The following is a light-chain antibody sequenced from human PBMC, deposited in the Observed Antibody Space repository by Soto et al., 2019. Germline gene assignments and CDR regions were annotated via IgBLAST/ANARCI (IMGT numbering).Light chain of an antibody. Sequence: VLTQPASVSGSPGQSITISCTGTSSDVGAYNYVSWYQQHPGKAPKLMIYEVSNRPSGVSNRFSGSKSGNTASLTISGLQAEDEADYYCNSYTGTNTLVFGTGTKVTVL. CDR2: EVS. CDR1: SSDVGAYNY. CDR3: NSYTGTNTLV. V-gene: IGLV2-14*01. J-gene: IGLJ1*01.